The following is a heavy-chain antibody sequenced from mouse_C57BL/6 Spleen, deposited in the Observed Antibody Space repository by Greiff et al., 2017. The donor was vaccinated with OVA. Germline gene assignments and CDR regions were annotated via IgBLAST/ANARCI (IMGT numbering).Heavy chain of an antibody. CDR1: GFTIKDYY. V-gene: IGHV14-1*01. CDR2: IDPEDGDT. CDR3: TTDLPYAMDY. J-gene: IGHJ4*01. D-gene: IGHD5-1*01. Sequence: EVQLQQSGAELVRPGASVQLSCTASGFTIKDYYMHWVKPRPEQGLEWIGRIDPEDGDTESAPKYQGKATMTADTSSNTAYLQHSSLTSEDTAVYYCTTDLPYAMDYWGQGTSVTVSS.